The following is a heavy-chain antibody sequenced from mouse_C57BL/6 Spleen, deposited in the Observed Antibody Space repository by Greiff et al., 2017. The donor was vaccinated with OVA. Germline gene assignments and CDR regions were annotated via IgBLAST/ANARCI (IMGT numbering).Heavy chain of an antibody. J-gene: IGHJ2*01. D-gene: IGHD1-1*01. Sequence: QVQLQQPGAELVMPGASVKLSCKASGYTFTSYWMHWVKQRPGQGLEWIGEIDPSDSYTNCNQKFKGKSTLTVDKSSSTAYMQLSSLTSEDSAVYYCATGSSYFDYWGQGTTLTVSS. CDR1: GYTFTSYW. CDR2: IDPSDSYT. CDR3: ATGSSYFDY. V-gene: IGHV1-69*01.